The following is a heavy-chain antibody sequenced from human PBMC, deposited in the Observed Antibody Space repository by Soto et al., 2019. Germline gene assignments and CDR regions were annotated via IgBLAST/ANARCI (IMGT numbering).Heavy chain of an antibody. CDR3: ARSGVDDRPRYFWFNFDY. Sequence: PSETLSLTCTVSGASIRSGYWSWIRQSPGKGLEWIGYIYYDGRTHYNPSLRSRVTMSVDTSKNQFSLILSSVTATDTAIYHCARSGVDDRPRYFWFNFDYWGQGSQGTVSS. J-gene: IGHJ4*02. CDR2: IYYDGRT. D-gene: IGHD3-10*01. CDR1: GASIRSGY. V-gene: IGHV4-30-4*01.